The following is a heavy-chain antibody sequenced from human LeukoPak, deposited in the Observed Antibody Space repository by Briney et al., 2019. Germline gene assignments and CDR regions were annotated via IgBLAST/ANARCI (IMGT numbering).Heavy chain of an antibody. CDR1: GGSISSYY. CDR3: AGAIGYFDY. V-gene: IGHV4-59*01. Sequence: TSETLSLTCTVSGGSISSYYWSWIRQPPGKGLEWVGYIYYSGSTNYNPSLKSRVTISVDTSKNQFSLKLSSVTAADTAVYYCAGAIGYFDYWGQGTLVTVSS. CDR2: IYYSGST. D-gene: IGHD2-21*01. J-gene: IGHJ4*02.